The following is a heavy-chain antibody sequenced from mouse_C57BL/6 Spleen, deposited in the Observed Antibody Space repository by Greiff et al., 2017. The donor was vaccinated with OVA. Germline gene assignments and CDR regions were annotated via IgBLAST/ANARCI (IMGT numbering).Heavy chain of an antibody. CDR3: ARYRYGSSLYYFDY. CDR2: IYPRSGNT. CDR1: GYTFTSYG. Sequence: VKLVESGAELARPGASVKLSCKASGYTFTSYGISWVKQRTGQGLEWIGEIYPRSGNTYYNEKFKGKATLTADKSSSTAYMELRSLTSEDSAVYFCARYRYGSSLYYFDYWGQGTTLTVSS. D-gene: IGHD1-1*01. J-gene: IGHJ2*01. V-gene: IGHV1-81*01.